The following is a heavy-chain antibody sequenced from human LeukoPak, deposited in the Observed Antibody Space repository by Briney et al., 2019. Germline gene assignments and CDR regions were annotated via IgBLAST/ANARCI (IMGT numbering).Heavy chain of an antibody. D-gene: IGHD1-1*01. J-gene: IGHJ6*02. V-gene: IGHV3-74*01. CDR1: GFTFSSYW. CDR2: INSDGSST. CDR3: VRGTLEREDYYGMDV. Sequence: GRSLRLSCAASGFTFSSYWMHWVRQAPGKGLVWVSRINSDGSSTSYADSVKGRFTISRDNAKNTLFLQMNSLRAEDTAVYYCVRGTLEREDYYGMDVWGQGTTVTVSS.